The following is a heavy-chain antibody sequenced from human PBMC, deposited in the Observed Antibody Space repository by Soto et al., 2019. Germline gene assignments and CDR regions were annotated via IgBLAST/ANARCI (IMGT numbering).Heavy chain of an antibody. V-gene: IGHV4-59*01. Sequence: QVQLQESGPGLVKPSETLSLTCTVSGGSISSYYWNWIRQPPGKGLEWSGYIYYSGTISVDTSKNQFSLKLTSVTAADTAVYYCARGGHVRGYTYGHDYWGQGTLVTVSS. J-gene: IGHJ4*02. D-gene: IGHD5-18*01. CDR3: ARGGHVRGYTYGHDY. CDR2: IYYSG. CDR1: GGSISSYY.